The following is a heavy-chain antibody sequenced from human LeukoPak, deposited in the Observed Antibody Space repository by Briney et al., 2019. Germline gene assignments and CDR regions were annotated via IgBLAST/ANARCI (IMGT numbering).Heavy chain of an antibody. Sequence: GGSLRLSCAASGFTFSSYSMNWVRQAPGKGLEWVSYISSSSSTIYYADSVKGRFTISRDNSKNTLYLQMNSLRAEDTAVYYCARDLDSSGWYGFGYWGQGTLVTVSS. CDR1: GFTFSSYS. CDR2: ISSSSSTI. D-gene: IGHD6-19*01. CDR3: ARDLDSSGWYGFGY. J-gene: IGHJ4*02. V-gene: IGHV3-48*01.